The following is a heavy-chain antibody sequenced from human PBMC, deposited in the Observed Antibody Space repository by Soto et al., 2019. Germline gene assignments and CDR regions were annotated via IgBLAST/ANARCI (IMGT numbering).Heavy chain of an antibody. V-gene: IGHV5-51*01. CDR2: IYPGDSDT. J-gene: IGHJ6*02. CDR3: ARGGEMATFAPDYYYGMDV. D-gene: IGHD5-12*01. Sequence: GESLKISCKGFGYSFTSYWIGWVRQMPGKGLEWMGIIYPGDSDTRYSPSLQGQVTISADKSISTAYLQWSSLKASDTAMYYCARGGEMATFAPDYYYGMDVWGQGTTVTVSS. CDR1: GYSFTSYW.